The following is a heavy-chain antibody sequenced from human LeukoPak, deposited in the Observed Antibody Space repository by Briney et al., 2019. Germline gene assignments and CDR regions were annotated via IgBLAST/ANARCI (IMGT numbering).Heavy chain of an antibody. CDR3: AREFPLDSSSNYYYYVMDV. J-gene: IGHJ6*02. CDR2: INPNSGGT. D-gene: IGHD6-6*01. CDR1: GYTFTGYY. Sequence: ASVKVSCKASGYTFTGYYMHWVRQAPGQGLEWMGWINPNSGGTNYAQKFQGRVTMTRDTSISTAYMELSRLRSDDTAVYYCAREFPLDSSSNYYYYVMDVWGQGTTVTVSS. V-gene: IGHV1-2*02.